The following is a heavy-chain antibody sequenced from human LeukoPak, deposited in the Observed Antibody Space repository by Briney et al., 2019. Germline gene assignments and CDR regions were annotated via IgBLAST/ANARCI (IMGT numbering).Heavy chain of an antibody. Sequence: GGSLRLSCAASGFTFSSYAMHWVRQAPGKGLEYVSAISCNGGSTYYANSVKGRFTISRDNSKNTLYLQMGSLRAEDMAVYYCARGRYCSSTSCPDDAFDIGGQGTMVTVSS. CDR1: GFTFSSYA. J-gene: IGHJ3*02. D-gene: IGHD2-2*01. CDR2: ISCNGGST. CDR3: ARGRYCSSTSCPDDAFDI. V-gene: IGHV3-64*01.